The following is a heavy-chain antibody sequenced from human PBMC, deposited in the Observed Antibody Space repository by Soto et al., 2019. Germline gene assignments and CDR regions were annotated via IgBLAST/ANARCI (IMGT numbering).Heavy chain of an antibody. CDR2: IIPILGTP. CDR3: ARAALRSGYYGYYYGMDV. V-gene: IGHV1-69*01. J-gene: IGHJ6*04. CDR1: GGPFSTHA. D-gene: IGHD3-3*01. Sequence: QVQLVQSGAEVKKPGSSVKVSCKASGGPFSTHAINWVRQAPGQGLEWLGGIIPILGTPNYAQKFQGRVTVTADESTSTAYMELSSLTSEDTAVYYCARAALRSGYYGYYYGMDVWGKGTAVTVSP.